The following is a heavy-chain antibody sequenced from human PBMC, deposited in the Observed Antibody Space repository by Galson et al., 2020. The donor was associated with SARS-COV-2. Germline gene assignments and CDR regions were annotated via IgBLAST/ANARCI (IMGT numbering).Heavy chain of an antibody. Sequence: ASVKVSCKASGYTFTGYYMHWVRQAPGQGLEWMGWINPNSGGTNYAQKFQGRVTMTRDTSISPAYMELSRLRSDDTAVYYCARVPTDITMIVVGITSPLGAYYYYGMDFWGQGTTVTVSS. CDR3: ARVPTDITMIVVGITSPLGAYYYYGMDF. J-gene: IGHJ6*02. CDR2: INPNSGGT. V-gene: IGHV1-2*02. CDR1: GYTFTGYY. D-gene: IGHD3-22*01.